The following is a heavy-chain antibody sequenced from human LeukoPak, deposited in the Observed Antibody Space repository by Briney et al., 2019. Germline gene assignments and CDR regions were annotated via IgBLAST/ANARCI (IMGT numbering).Heavy chain of an antibody. Sequence: GATVNVCCKASGYTFTSYYMHWVRQAPGQGLEWMGIINPSGGSTSYAQKFQGRVTMTRDTSTSTVYMELSSLRSEDTAVYYCARDKAIFGVVTPSYYFDYWGQGTLVTVSS. CDR1: GYTFTSYY. V-gene: IGHV1-46*01. J-gene: IGHJ4*02. D-gene: IGHD3-3*01. CDR2: INPSGGST. CDR3: ARDKAIFGVVTPSYYFDY.